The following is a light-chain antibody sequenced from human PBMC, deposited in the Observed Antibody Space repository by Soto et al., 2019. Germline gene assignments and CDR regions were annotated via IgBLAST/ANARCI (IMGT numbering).Light chain of an antibody. CDR3: QSYDSSRSGYV. CDR2: ANN. J-gene: IGLJ1*01. Sequence: QSALTQPPSVSGAPGQRVTISCTGSSSNIGAGYDVHWYQQLPGTAPKLLIYANNIRPSGVPGRFSGSKSGTSASLAITGLQAEDEADYYCQSYDSSRSGYVFGTGTKLTVL. V-gene: IGLV1-40*01. CDR1: SSNIGAGYD.